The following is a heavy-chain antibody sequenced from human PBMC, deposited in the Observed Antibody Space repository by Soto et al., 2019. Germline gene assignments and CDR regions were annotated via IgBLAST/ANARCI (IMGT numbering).Heavy chain of an antibody. D-gene: IGHD6-19*01. V-gene: IGHV3-15*07. CDR1: RFNFSAAW. Sequence: EMQLVQSGGGLVKPGGSLRLSCVASRFNFSAAWLNWIRQAPGKGLEWVGRIKPKSDGETADYTAPVRGRFTISRDDSQNTLHLQMDSLKTVATAVYYCATVPSSSGPTWGLGVLVTVSS. CDR2: IKPKSDGETA. CDR3: ATVPSSSGPT. J-gene: IGHJ4*02.